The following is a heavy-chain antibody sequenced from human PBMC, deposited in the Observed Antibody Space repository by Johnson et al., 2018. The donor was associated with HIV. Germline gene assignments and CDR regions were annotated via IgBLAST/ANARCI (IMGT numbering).Heavy chain of an antibody. CDR3: ARDSASGQQLVNSDAFDI. D-gene: IGHD6-13*01. V-gene: IGHV3-30*04. J-gene: IGHJ3*02. Sequence: QVQLVESGGGVVQPGRSLRLSCAASGFTFSSYAMHWVRQAPGKGLEWVAVISYDRTNNYYADSVKGRFTVSRDNYKNTLYLQMNSLRAEDTAVYYCARDSASGQQLVNSDAFDIWGQGTMVTVSS. CDR2: ISYDRTNN. CDR1: GFTFSSYA.